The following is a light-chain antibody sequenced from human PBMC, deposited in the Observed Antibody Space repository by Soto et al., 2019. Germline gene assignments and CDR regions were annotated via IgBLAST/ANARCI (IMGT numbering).Light chain of an antibody. CDR2: GTS. J-gene: IGKJ1*01. CDR1: QTISSNY. Sequence: EIVLTQSPGTLSVSPGERATLSCRASQTISSNYLGWYQQKPGQAPSLLIYGTSRRATGIPDRFSGSGSGTAFTPTISRLEPEASAIYYCQQYGSWTFGQGTKVEIK. V-gene: IGKV3-20*01. CDR3: QQYGSWT.